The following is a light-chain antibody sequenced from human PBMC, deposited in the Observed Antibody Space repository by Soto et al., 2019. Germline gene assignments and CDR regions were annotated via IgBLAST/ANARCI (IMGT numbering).Light chain of an antibody. CDR2: EVY. CDR1: SSNVGNYNL. CDR3: CSYEGSEPYV. V-gene: IGLV2-23*02. Sequence: QSVLTQPASVSGSPGQSITISCTGTSSNVGNYNLVSWYQQHPGKAPKLMIYEVYKRPSGVSNRFSGSKSGISASLTISGAQAEAEVAYSCCSYEGSEPYVFGTGTKATVL. J-gene: IGLJ1*01.